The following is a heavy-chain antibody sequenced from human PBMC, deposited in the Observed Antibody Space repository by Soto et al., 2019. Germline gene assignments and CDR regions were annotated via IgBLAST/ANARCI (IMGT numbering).Heavy chain of an antibody. Sequence: GGSLRLSCAASGFTFSSYTMTWVRQAPGKGLEWVSLITENGGTTYNTDSVKGRFTISRDNSKNTLYLQMNSLRAEDTALYFCAKDTYIMVGGTHIDFWGRGTLVTVSS. CDR2: ITENGGTT. CDR3: AKDTYIMVGGTHIDF. V-gene: IGHV3-23*01. J-gene: IGHJ4*02. D-gene: IGHD1-26*01. CDR1: GFTFSSYT.